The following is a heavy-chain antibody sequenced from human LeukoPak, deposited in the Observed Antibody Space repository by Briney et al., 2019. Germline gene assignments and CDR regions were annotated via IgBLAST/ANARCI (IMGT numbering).Heavy chain of an antibody. Sequence: ASVKVSCKASGYTFSIYFLHWVRQAPGQGLEWMGIINPSDGSTLYAQRFQGRVTMTRDTSTGTGYMQLSSLTSEDTAVYYCARGYEMVRGDIGSHAFDMWGQGTLVTVSS. CDR2: INPSDGST. CDR3: ARGYEMVRGDIGSHAFDM. V-gene: IGHV1-46*01. CDR1: GYTFSIYF. J-gene: IGHJ3*02. D-gene: IGHD3-10*01.